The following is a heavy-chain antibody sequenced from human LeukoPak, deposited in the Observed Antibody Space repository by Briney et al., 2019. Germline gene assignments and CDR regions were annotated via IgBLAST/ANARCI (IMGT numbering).Heavy chain of an antibody. CDR2: MNPNSGNT. CDR1: GYTFTSYD. Sequence: GASVKVSCKASGYTFTSYDINWVRQATGQGLEWMGWMNPNSGNTGYAQKFQGRVTMTRNTSISTAYMELSSLRSEDTAVYYCARDSMDYYDSSGYSADYWGQGTLVTVSS. CDR3: ARDSMDYYDSSGYSADY. J-gene: IGHJ4*02. V-gene: IGHV1-8*01. D-gene: IGHD3-22*01.